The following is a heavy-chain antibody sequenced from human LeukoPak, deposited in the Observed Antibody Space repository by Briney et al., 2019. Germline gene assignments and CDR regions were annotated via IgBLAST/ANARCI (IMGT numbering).Heavy chain of an antibody. CDR1: GNYW. J-gene: IGHJ4*02. Sequence: GGSLGLSCAASGNYWMHWVRQVPGKGLVWVSHINSDGSWTSYADSVKGRFTISKDNAKNTVYLQMNSLRAEDTAVYYCISFYETYWGRGTLVTVSS. D-gene: IGHD2/OR15-2a*01. V-gene: IGHV3-74*01. CDR2: INSDGSWT. CDR3: ISFYETY.